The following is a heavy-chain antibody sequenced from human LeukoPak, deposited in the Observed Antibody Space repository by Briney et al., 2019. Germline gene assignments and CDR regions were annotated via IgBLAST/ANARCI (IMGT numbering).Heavy chain of an antibody. Sequence: GGSLRLSCAASGFTFSSYAMSWVRQAPGKGLEWVSAISGSGGSTYYADSVKGRFTISRDNSKNTLYLQMHSLRAEDTAVYYCAKVCEDYDILTGYCYDAFDIWGQGTMVTVSS. D-gene: IGHD3-9*01. J-gene: IGHJ3*02. V-gene: IGHV3-23*01. CDR1: GFTFSSYA. CDR3: AKVCEDYDILTGYCYDAFDI. CDR2: ISGSGGST.